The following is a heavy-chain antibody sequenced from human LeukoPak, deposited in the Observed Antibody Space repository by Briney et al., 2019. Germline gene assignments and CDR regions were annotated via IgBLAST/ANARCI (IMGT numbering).Heavy chain of an antibody. CDR2: IYYSGST. CDR3: ARHVGEYYYDSSGYFLDV. J-gene: IGHJ6*02. V-gene: IGHV4-59*08. D-gene: IGHD3-22*01. CDR1: GGSISSYY. Sequence: NTSETLSLTCTVSGGSISSYYWSWIRQPPGKGLEWIGYIYYSGSTNYNPSLKSRVTISVDTSKNQFSLKLSSVTAADTAVYYCARHVGEYYYDSSGYFLDVWGQGNTVTVSS.